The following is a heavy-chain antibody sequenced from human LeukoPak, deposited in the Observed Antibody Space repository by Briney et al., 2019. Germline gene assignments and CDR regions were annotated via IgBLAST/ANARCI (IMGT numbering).Heavy chain of an antibody. CDR3: ARVIWGPVDYYYMDV. CDR2: MNPNSGNT. D-gene: IGHD3-16*01. J-gene: IGHJ6*03. CDR1: GYTFTSYD. Sequence: ASEKVSCKASGYTFTSYDIHWVRQAAGQGLEWMGWMNPNSGNTGYAQKFQGRVTMTRNTSISTAYMELSSLRSEDTAVYYCARVIWGPVDYYYMDVWGKGTTVTVSS. V-gene: IGHV1-8*01.